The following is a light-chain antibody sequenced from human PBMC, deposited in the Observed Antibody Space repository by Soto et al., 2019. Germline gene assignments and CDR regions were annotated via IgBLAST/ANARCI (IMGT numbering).Light chain of an antibody. J-gene: IGLJ1*01. CDR1: SSDVGGYNY. CDR3: SSYTSSSTLHV. Sequence: QSALTQPASVSGSPGQSITISCTGTSSDVGGYNYVSWYQQHPGKAPKLMIYDVSNRPSGVSNRFSGSKSGNTASLTNSGLQAEDEAGYYCSSYTSSSTLHVFGPGTKLTVL. V-gene: IGLV2-14*01. CDR2: DVS.